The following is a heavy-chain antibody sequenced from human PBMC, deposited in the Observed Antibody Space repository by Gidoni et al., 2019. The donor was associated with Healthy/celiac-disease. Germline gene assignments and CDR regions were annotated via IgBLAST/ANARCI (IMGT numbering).Heavy chain of an antibody. CDR2: ISAYNGNT. CDR1: GYTFTSYG. CDR3: ARDPRGDGYNYNYYGMDV. V-gene: IGHV1-18*01. D-gene: IGHD5-12*01. Sequence: QVQLVQSGAEVKKPGASVNVSCKASGYTFTSYGNSWVRQAPGQGLEWMGWISAYNGNTNYAQKLQGRVTMTTDTSTSTAYMELRSRRTDDTAVYYCARDPRGDGYNYNYYGMDVWGQGTTVTVSS. J-gene: IGHJ6*02.